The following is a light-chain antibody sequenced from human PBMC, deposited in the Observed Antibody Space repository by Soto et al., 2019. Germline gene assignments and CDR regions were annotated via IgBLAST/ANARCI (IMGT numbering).Light chain of an antibody. Sequence: EIVLTQSPGTLSLSPGERATLSCRASQSVSSSYLAWYQQKPGQAPRLLIYGASSRATGIPDRFSGSGSGTDFTLTISRLGPEDFAVYYCQHYGDSPYTFGQGTKVDIK. CDR3: QHYGDSPYT. CDR2: GAS. J-gene: IGKJ2*01. V-gene: IGKV3-20*01. CDR1: QSVSSSY.